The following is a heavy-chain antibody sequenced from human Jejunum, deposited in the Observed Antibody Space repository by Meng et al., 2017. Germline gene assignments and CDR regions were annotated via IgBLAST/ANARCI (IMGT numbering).Heavy chain of an antibody. CDR3: ARDGIYSTNVDAFDI. CDR1: GYTFTDYY. Sequence: ASVKVSCKASGYTFTDYYLHWVRQAPGQGLEWVGWISPNNGGSTLAQNFQGRVTMTRDTSINTIYMELTRLTSDDTATYYWARDGIYSTNVDAFDIWGQGTMVTVSS. J-gene: IGHJ3*02. V-gene: IGHV1-2*02. CDR2: ISPNNGGS. D-gene: IGHD2-8*01.